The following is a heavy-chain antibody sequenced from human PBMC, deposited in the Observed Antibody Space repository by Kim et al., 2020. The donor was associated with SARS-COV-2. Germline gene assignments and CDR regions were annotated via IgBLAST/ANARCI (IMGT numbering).Heavy chain of an antibody. CDR2: ISAYNGNT. CDR3: ARVRITMVRGVIRPETNWFDP. J-gene: IGHJ5*02. D-gene: IGHD3-10*01. CDR1: GYTFTSYG. Sequence: ASVKVSCKASGYTFTSYGISWVRQAPGQGLEWMGWISAYNGNTNYAQKLQGRVTMTTDTSTSTAYMELRSLRSDDTAVYYCARVRITMVRGVIRPETNWFDPWGQGTLVTVSS. V-gene: IGHV1-18*04.